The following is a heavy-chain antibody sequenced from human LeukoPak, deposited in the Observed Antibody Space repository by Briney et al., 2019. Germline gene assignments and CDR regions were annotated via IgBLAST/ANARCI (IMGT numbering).Heavy chain of an antibody. Sequence: PGRSLSLSCAASGFTFSSYGMHWVRQAPGKGLEWVAVISYDGSNKYYADSVKGRFTISRDNSKNTLYLQMNSLRAEDTAVYYCANVRGMDVWGQGTTVTVSS. J-gene: IGHJ6*02. CDR1: GFTFSSYG. D-gene: IGHD2-8*01. V-gene: IGHV3-30*18. CDR3: ANVRGMDV. CDR2: ISYDGSNK.